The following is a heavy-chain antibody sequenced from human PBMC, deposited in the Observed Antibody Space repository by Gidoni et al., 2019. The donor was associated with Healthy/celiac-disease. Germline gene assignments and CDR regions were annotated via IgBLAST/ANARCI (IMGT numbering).Heavy chain of an antibody. CDR1: SISSGSYY. V-gene: IGHV4-61*02. J-gene: IGHJ5*02. D-gene: IGHD3-3*01. CDR3: ARELEWLDNWFDP. Sequence: SISSGSYYWSWIRQPAGNGLEWIGRIYTSGSTNYNPSLKSRVTISVDTSKNQFSLKLSSVTAADTAVYYCARELEWLDNWFDPWGQGTLVTVSS. CDR2: IYTSGST.